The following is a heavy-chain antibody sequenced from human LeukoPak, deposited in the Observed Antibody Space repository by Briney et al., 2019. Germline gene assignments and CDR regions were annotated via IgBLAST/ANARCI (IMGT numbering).Heavy chain of an antibody. Sequence: ASVKVSCKASGYTFTGYYMHWVRQAPGQGLEWMGWISAYNGNTNYAQKLQGRVTMTTDTSTSTAYMELRSLRSDDTAVYYCARNTYYYDSSGYYYSPDYWGQGTLVTVSS. CDR2: ISAYNGNT. V-gene: IGHV1-18*04. CDR3: ARNTYYYDSSGYYYSPDY. J-gene: IGHJ4*02. D-gene: IGHD3-22*01. CDR1: GYTFTGYY.